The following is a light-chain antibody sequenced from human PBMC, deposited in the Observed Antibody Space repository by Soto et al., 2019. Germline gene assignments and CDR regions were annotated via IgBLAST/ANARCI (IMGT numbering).Light chain of an antibody. CDR1: QSLLHSNGYNY. CDR3: MQALQTPST. CDR2: LGS. Sequence: IVMTQSPLSLPVTPGEPASISCRSSQSLLHSNGYNYLDWYLQKPGQSPQLLICLGSNRASGVPDRFSGSGSGTDFTLKISRVEAEDVGVYYCMQALQTPSTFGHGTRLEIK. J-gene: IGKJ5*01. V-gene: IGKV2-28*01.